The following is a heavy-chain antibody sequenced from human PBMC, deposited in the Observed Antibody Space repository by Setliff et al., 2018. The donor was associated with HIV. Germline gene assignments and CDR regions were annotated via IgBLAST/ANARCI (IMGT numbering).Heavy chain of an antibody. V-gene: IGHV3-30*04. D-gene: IGHD3-22*01. Sequence: GSLRLSCAASGFTFSDYVMYWVRQAPGKGLEWVTVISYDGSNESYADSVKGRFTISRDNAKNSLYLQMNSLRAEDTAVYYCARAGVYYDSSGYCIDYWGQGTLVTVS. CDR3: ARAGVYYDSSGYCIDY. CDR2: ISYDGSNE. CDR1: GFTFSDYV. J-gene: IGHJ4*02.